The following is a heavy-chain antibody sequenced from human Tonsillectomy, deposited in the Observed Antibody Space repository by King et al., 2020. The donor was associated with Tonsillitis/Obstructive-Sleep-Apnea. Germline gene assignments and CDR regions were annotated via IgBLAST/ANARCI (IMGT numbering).Heavy chain of an antibody. D-gene: IGHD3-9*01. CDR3: ARQIGHYDILSGYSQNWFDP. CDR2: IYYSGST. Sequence: QLQESGPGLVKPSETLSLTCTVSGVSISSTSHYWGWIRQPPGKGLEWIGSIYYSGSTYYNPSLKSRVTISVDTSKNQSSLKLSSVTAADTAVYYCARQIGHYDILSGYSQNWFDPWGQGTLVTVSS. CDR1: GVSISSTSHY. J-gene: IGHJ5*02. V-gene: IGHV4-39*01.